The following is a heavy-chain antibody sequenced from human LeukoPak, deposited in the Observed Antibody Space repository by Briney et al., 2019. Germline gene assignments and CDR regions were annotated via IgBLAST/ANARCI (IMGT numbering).Heavy chain of an antibody. V-gene: IGHV4-39*01. D-gene: IGHD3-16*01. J-gene: IGHJ4*02. CDR1: GGSISSYY. CDR3: ARLPGEGGFYYFDY. Sequence: PSETLSLTCTVSGGSISSYYWSWIRQPPGKGLEWIGSIYYSGSTYYNPSLKSRVTISVDTSKNQFSLKLSSVTAADTAVYYCARLPGEGGFYYFDYWGQGTLVTVSS. CDR2: IYYSGST.